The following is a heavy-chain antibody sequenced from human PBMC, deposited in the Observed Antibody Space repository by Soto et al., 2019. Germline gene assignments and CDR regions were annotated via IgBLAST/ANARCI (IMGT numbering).Heavy chain of an antibody. CDR1: GFSLTTSGVG. D-gene: IGHD3-3*01. V-gene: IGHV2-5*02. J-gene: IGHJ4*02. CDR2: IYWDDDK. Sequence: QITLNESGPTVVKPAETLTLTCTFSGFSLTTSGVGVGWIRQSPGKAPEWLALIYWDDDKRYSASLKSRLTITTYSTKKQVVLAMASVDAADTAAYYCAHRILRTVFGVVTTTAVYFDVCWQGTPVVVSS. CDR3: AHRILRTVFGVVTTTAVYFDV.